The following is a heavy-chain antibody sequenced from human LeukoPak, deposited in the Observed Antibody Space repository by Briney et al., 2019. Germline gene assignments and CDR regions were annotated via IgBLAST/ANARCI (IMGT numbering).Heavy chain of an antibody. D-gene: IGHD5-18*01. V-gene: IGHV4-34*01. CDR2: INHSGST. J-gene: IGHJ4*02. CDR1: GESFSGYY. CDR3: ARGALGIQTFDY. Sequence: SETLSLTCAVCGESFSGYYWSWIRQPPGKGLEWIGEINHSGSTNYNPSLKSRVTISVDTSKNQFSLKLSSVTAADTAVYYCARGALGIQTFDYWGQGTLVTVSS.